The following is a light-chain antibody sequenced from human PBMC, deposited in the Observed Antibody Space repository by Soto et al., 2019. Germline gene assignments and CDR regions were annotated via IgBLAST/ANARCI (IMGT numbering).Light chain of an antibody. CDR2: DVN. CDR3: TAYTSNNSLV. J-gene: IGLJ2*01. Sequence: QSALTQPASVSGSPGQSITISCTGNNSDIGGYNYVSWYQQHPGKAPKLMIFDVNNRPSGVSNRFSGSQSGNTASLTISVLRAEDEAAYYCTAYTSNNSLVFGGGTKLTVL. V-gene: IGLV2-14*03. CDR1: NSDIGGYNY.